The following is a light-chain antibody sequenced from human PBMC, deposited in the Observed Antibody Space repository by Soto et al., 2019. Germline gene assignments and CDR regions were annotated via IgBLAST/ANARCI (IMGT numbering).Light chain of an antibody. V-gene: IGLV1-47*02. J-gene: IGLJ3*02. Sequence: QSALTQPPSASGTPGQRVTISCSGTSSNIGSYYVHWYQQLPGTAPKLLIYSNNQRPSGVPDRFSGSKSDTSASLAISGLRSEDEADYFCATWDATLSGWVFGGGTKLTVL. CDR1: SSNIGSYY. CDR3: ATWDATLSGWV. CDR2: SNN.